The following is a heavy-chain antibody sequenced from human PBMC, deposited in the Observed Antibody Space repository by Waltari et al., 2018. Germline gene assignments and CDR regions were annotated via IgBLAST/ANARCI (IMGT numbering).Heavy chain of an antibody. CDR1: GDSMSENYW. CDR3: ARDRGRGLYFDS. V-gene: IGHV4-4*02. Sequence: QLQLQQSGPGLVKPSESLSLTCGVSGDSMSENYWCGWVRQSPEKGLEWIGQIQRSGRTYYNPSLEGRVSVSMDTSNNKFFLKLSSAIAADTAVYYCARDRGRGLYFDSWGQGTLVTVSP. CDR2: IQRSGRT. J-gene: IGHJ4*02. D-gene: IGHD2-15*01.